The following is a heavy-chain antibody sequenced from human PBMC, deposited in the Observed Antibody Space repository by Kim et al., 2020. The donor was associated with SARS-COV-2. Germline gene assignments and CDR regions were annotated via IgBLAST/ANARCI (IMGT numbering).Heavy chain of an antibody. CDR1: GFTFSSYA. J-gene: IGHJ3*02. V-gene: IGHV3-23*01. CDR3: AKDGWQAVAGTNDAFDI. Sequence: GGSLRLSCAASGFTFSSYAMSWVRQAPGKGLEWVSGISGSGGSTNYADAVKGRFTIFRDNSKNTLHLQMNYLGAEDTAVYYCAKDGWQAVAGTNDAFDIWGQGTMVTVSS. CDR2: ISGSGGST. D-gene: IGHD6-19*01.